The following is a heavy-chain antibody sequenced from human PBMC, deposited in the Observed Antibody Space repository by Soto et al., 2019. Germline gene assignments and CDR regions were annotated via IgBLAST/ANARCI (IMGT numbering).Heavy chain of an antibody. CDR3: AKGVEDYDFWSGYLYYFDY. CDR1: GFTFSSYA. CDR2: ISGSGGST. D-gene: IGHD3-3*01. J-gene: IGHJ4*02. V-gene: IGHV3-23*01. Sequence: GGSLRLSCAASGFTFSSYAMSWVRQAPGKGLEWVSAISGSGGSTYYADSVKGRFTISRDNSKNTLYLQMNSLRAEDTAVYYCAKGVEDYDFWSGYLYYFDYWGQGTLVTVSS.